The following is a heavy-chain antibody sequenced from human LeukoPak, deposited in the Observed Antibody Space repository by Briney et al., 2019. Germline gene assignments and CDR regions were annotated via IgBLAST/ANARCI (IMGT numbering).Heavy chain of an antibody. V-gene: IGHV3-23*01. CDR1: GFTFSSYA. CDR3: ATWGAAAARWGWTLPNY. Sequence: GGSLRLSCAASGFTFSSYAMSWVRQAPGKGLEWVSAISGSGGSTYYADSVKGRFTISRDNSKNALYLQMNSLRAEDTAVYYCATWGAAAARWGWTLPNYWGQGTRVTVSS. J-gene: IGHJ4*02. CDR2: ISGSGGST. D-gene: IGHD6-13*01.